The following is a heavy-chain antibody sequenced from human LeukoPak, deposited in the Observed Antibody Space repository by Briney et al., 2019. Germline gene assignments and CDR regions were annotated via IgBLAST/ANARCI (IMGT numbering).Heavy chain of an antibody. CDR2: IYYTGST. CDR1: GGSINNYY. D-gene: IGHD3-22*01. V-gene: IGHV4-59*08. J-gene: IGHJ4*02. CDR3: ARGMYYYDGSGDY. Sequence: KSSETLSLTCTVSGGSINNYYWSWVRQPPGAGLEWLAYIYYTGSTNYNPSLKTRLTISVDTSKNQFSLNLTSVTAADTAVYYCARGMYYYDGSGDYWGQGILVTVSS.